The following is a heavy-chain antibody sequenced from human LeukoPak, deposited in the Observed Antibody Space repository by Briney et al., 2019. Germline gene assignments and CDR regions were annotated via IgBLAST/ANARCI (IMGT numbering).Heavy chain of an antibody. J-gene: IGHJ4*02. CDR3: AKGLNYYDSSGLFDY. D-gene: IGHD3-22*01. CDR1: GFTFDDYA. Sequence: GRSLRLSCAASGFTFDDYAMHWVRQAPGKGLEWVSLISGDGGSTYYADSVKGRFTISRDNSKNSLYLQMNSLRTEDTALYYCAKGLNYYDSSGLFDYWGQGTLVTVSS. V-gene: IGHV3-43*02. CDR2: ISGDGGST.